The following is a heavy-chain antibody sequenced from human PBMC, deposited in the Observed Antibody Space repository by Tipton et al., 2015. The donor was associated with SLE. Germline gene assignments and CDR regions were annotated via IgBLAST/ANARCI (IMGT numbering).Heavy chain of an antibody. V-gene: IGHV4-39*07. J-gene: IGHJ4*02. Sequence: TLSLTCTVSGGSISSSSYYWGWIRQPPGKGLEWIGSIYYSGSTYYNPSLKSRVTISLDTSKNQFSLNLTSVTAADTAVYYCATIDPDGDSGVLPGDYWGQGTLITVSS. CDR1: GGSISSSSYY. CDR2: IYYSGST. D-gene: IGHD3-22*01. CDR3: ATIDPDGDSGVLPGDY.